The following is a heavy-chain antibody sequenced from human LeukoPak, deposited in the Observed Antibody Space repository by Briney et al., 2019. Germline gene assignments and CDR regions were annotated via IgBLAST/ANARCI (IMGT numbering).Heavy chain of an antibody. V-gene: IGHV4-59*01. Sequence: SETLSLTCTVSGGSISSYYWSWIRQPPGKGLEWIGYIYYSGSTNYNPSLKSRVTISVDTSKNQFSLKLSSVTAADTAVYYCASGGYCSGGSCYKYYYGMDVWGQGTTVTVSS. CDR3: ASGGYCSGGSCYKYYYGMDV. CDR2: IYYSGST. CDR1: GGSISSYY. D-gene: IGHD2-15*01. J-gene: IGHJ6*02.